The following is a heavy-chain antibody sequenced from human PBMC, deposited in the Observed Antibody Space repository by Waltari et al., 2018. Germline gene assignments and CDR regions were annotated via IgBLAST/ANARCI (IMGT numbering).Heavy chain of an antibody. CDR2: IYHSGRT. CDR1: GYSISSGYF. Sequence: QVQLQESGPGLVKPSETLSLTCAVSGYSISSGYFWGWIRQPPGKGLEWIGSIYHSGRTYYNPSLNSRVTISVDTSKNQFSLKLSSVTAADTAVYYCARNSGNYSVFYWGQGTLVTVSS. J-gene: IGHJ4*02. V-gene: IGHV4-38-2*01. D-gene: IGHD1-26*01. CDR3: ARNSGNYSVFY.